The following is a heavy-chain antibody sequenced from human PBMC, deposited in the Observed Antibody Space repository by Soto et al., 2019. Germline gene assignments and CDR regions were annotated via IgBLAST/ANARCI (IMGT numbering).Heavy chain of an antibody. Sequence: SETLSLTCAVSSGSISSSNWWSWVRQPPGKGLEWIGEIYHSGSTNYNPSLKSRVTISVDKSKNQFSLKLSSVTAADTAVYYCARAPLTTVTTTRYYYYYMDVWGKGTTVTVSS. V-gene: IGHV4-4*02. CDR3: ARAPLTTVTTTRYYYYYMDV. CDR1: SGSISSSNW. J-gene: IGHJ6*03. D-gene: IGHD4-17*01. CDR2: IYHSGST.